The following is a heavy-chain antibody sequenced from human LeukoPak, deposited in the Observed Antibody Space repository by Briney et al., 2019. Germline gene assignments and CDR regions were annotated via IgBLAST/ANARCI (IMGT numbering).Heavy chain of an antibody. CDR2: IRSDGYHT. V-gene: IGHV3-30*02. D-gene: IGHD1-26*01. CDR3: AKPSGSGVDY. CDR1: GFVFDDYD. J-gene: IGHJ4*02. Sequence: GGSLRLSCGASGFVFDDYDMHWVRQAPGKGLEWVGFIRSDGYHTYYTDSVKGRFIITRDNFKNTLYLQMNSLRLEDMAVYYCAKPSGSGVDYWGRGTRVTVSS.